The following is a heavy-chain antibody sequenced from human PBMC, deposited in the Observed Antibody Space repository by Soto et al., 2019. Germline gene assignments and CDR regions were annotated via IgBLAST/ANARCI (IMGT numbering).Heavy chain of an antibody. CDR3: ARAPRLTVSFDY. V-gene: IGHV4-61*08. J-gene: IGHJ4*02. D-gene: IGHD4-17*01. CDR2: IYYSGST. CDR1: GGSISSGGYS. Sequence: PSETLSLTCAVSGGSISSGGYSWSWIRQPPGKGLEWIGYIYYSGSTNYNPSLKSRVTISVDTSKNQLSLQLNSVTAADTAVYYCARAPRLTVSFDYWGQGTLVTVSS.